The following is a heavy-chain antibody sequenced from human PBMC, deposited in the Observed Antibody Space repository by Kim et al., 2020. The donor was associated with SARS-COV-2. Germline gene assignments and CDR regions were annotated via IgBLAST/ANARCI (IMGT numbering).Heavy chain of an antibody. V-gene: IGHV5-51*01. CDR3: ARYLAFEPHYGMDV. CDR1: GYNFINYW. Sequence: GESLKISCKGSGYNFINYWIGWVRQRPGKGLEWMGIIYPGDSDTRYSRSFQGQVSISADTSISTAYLQWSSLKASDTAMYYCARYLAFEPHYGMDVWGQGTTVTVSS. J-gene: IGHJ6*02. CDR2: IYPGDSDT.